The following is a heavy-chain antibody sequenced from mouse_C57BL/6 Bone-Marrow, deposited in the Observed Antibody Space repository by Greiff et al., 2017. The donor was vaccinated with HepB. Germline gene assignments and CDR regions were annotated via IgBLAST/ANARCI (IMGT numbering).Heavy chain of an antibody. J-gene: IGHJ3*01. V-gene: IGHV1-81*01. CDR1: GYTFTSYG. CDR2: IYPRSGNT. CDR3: ARWGGYGFAY. D-gene: IGHD2-2*01. Sequence: VQLQQSGAELARPGASVKLSFKASGYTFTSYGISWVKQRTGQGLEWIGEIYPRSGNTYYNEKFKGKATLTADKSSSTAYMELRSLTSEDSAVYFCARWGGYGFAYWGQGTLVTVSA.